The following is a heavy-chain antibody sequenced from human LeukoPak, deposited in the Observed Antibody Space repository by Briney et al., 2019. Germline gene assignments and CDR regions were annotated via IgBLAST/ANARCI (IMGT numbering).Heavy chain of an antibody. CDR3: ARSRLVEFDY. CDR2: IYTSGST. CDR1: GGFISSYY. V-gene: IGHV4-4*07. J-gene: IGHJ4*02. D-gene: IGHD6-19*01. Sequence: SETLSLTCNVSGGFISSYYLSWIRQPAGKGLEWIGRIYTSGSTNYNPSLKSRVTISVDTSKNQFSLKLSSVTAADTAVYYCARSRLVEFDYWGQGTLVTVSS.